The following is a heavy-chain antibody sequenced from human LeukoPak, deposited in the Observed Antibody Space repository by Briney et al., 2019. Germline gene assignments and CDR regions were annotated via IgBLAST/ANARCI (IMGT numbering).Heavy chain of an antibody. J-gene: IGHJ4*02. Sequence: GGSLRLSCAASGFTFSTYWMHWVRQAPGKGLVWVSRINGAGTSADYADSVKGRFTISRDNAKNSLYLQMNSLRAEDTAVYYCARGKYSSGWFDYWGQGTLVTVSS. CDR2: INGAGTSA. V-gene: IGHV3-74*01. D-gene: IGHD6-19*01. CDR3: ARGKYSSGWFDY. CDR1: GFTFSTYW.